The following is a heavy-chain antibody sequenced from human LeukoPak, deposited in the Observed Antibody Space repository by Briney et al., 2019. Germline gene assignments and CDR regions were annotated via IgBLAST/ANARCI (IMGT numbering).Heavy chain of an antibody. CDR2: ISSSGSTI. D-gene: IGHD3-16*01. V-gene: IGHV3-11*01. CDR3: LGEGFGDAFDI. CDR1: GGSISSYY. J-gene: IGHJ3*02. Sequence: LSLTCTVSGGSISSYYWSWIRQPPGKGLEWVSYISSSGSTIYYADSVKGRFTISRDNAKNSLYLQMNSLRAEDTAVYYCLGEGFGDAFDIWGQGTMVTVSS.